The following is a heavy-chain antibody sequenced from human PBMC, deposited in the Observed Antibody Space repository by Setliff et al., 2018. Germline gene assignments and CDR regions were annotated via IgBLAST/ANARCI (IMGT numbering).Heavy chain of an antibody. D-gene: IGHD3-16*01. Sequence: LSLTCSVSGGSISGHCWSLIRQPPGKGLEWIGSIFYSGRTFYNPSLKSRVTISVDTSKNQFSLTLSSVTAADTAVYYCARLPNYVWGSPVDYWGQGTLVTVSS. CDR2: IFYSGRT. J-gene: IGHJ4*02. CDR1: GGSISGHC. V-gene: IGHV4-39*01. CDR3: ARLPNYVWGSPVDY.